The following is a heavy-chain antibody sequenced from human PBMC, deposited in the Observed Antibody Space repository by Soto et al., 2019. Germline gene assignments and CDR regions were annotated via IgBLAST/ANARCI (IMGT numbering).Heavy chain of an antibody. J-gene: IGHJ3*02. CDR3: ARRVIGSSRAFDI. D-gene: IGHD3-10*01. Sequence: LRLCCAASGFAFSSHPMSWVRQAPEKGLEWVAGISDGGDLTYNADSVRGRFTISRDNSRNTLYLQMNSLRAEDTAVYYCARRVIGSSRAFDIWGQGTMVTVSS. V-gene: IGHV3-23*01. CDR2: ISDGGDLT. CDR1: GFAFSSHP.